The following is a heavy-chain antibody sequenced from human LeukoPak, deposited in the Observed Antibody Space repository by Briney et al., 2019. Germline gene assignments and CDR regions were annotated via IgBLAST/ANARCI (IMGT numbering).Heavy chain of an antibody. J-gene: IGHJ4*02. CDR2: IYYSGST. V-gene: IGHV4-59*08. CDR3: ARLIAVAGTIDY. Sequence: SETLSLTCTVSGGSISSYYWSWIRQPPGKGLEWIGYIYYSGSTNYNPSLKSRVTISVDTPKNQFSLKLSSVTAADTAVYYCARLIAVAGTIDYWGQGTLVTVSS. CDR1: GGSISSYY. D-gene: IGHD6-19*01.